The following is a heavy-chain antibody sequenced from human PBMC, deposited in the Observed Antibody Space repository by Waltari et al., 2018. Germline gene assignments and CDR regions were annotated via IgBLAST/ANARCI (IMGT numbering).Heavy chain of an antibody. V-gene: IGHV3-53*01. CDR1: GFTVSTKY. CDR2: IFGGGNT. D-gene: IGHD3-10*01. CDR3: TRHNYYGSGSYYFDY. J-gene: IGHJ4*02. Sequence: EVQLVESGGGLIQPGGSLRLSCAASGFTVSTKYMSWVRQAPGKGRGWVSVIFGGGNTYYADSWKGRFTIARDNSENTLSLQMNSLRADDTAVYYCTRHNYYGSGSYYFDYWGQGTLVTVSS.